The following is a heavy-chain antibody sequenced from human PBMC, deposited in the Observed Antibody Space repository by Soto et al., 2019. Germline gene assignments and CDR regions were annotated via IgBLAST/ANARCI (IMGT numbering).Heavy chain of an antibody. V-gene: IGHV1-69*12. D-gene: IGHD6-13*01. CDR3: ARVGKLAAAGTQDAFDI. J-gene: IGHJ3*02. CDR1: GGTFSSYA. CDR2: IIPIFGTA. Sequence: QVQLVQSGAEVKKPGSSVKVSCKASGGTFSSYAISWVRQAPGQGLEWMGGIIPIFGTANYAQKFQGRVTITADESTSTAYMELSSLRSEDTAVYYCARVGKLAAAGTQDAFDIWGQGTMVTVSS.